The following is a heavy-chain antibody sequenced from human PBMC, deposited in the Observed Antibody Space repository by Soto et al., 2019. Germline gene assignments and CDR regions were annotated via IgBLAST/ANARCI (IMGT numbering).Heavy chain of an antibody. J-gene: IGHJ5*02. V-gene: IGHV3-48*03. CDR2: ISTSGSTI. CDR1: RFSFSTSK. D-gene: IGHD1-26*01. CDR3: ARDSFSGSFCTA. Sequence: GSLRLACAASRFSFSTSKMNWVRQAPGKGLEWVSYISTSGSTIHYADSVKGRFTISRDNAKNSLYLQMNSMKTEDTAVYYCARDSFSGSFCTAWAQGTLVTVSS.